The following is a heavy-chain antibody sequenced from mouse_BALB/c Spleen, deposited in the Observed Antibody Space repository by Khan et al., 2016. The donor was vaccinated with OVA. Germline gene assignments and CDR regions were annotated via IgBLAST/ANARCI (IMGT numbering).Heavy chain of an antibody. J-gene: IGHJ2*01. V-gene: IGHV1S136*01. CDR3: ARGNWQSYYFDY. D-gene: IGHD4-1*01. Sequence: MQLEESGPELVKPGASVKMSCKASGYIFTNYVLHRVKQKSGQGLEWIGNINPYNGGTKYTEKFKGKATLASDKSSIPAYLELSSLTSEDSAVYYCARGNWQSYYFDYWGQGTTLTLSS. CDR1: GYIFTNYV. CDR2: INPYNGGT.